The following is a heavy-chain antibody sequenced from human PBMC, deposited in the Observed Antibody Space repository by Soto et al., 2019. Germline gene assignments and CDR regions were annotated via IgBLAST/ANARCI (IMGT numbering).Heavy chain of an antibody. V-gene: IGHV4-59*01. CDR3: ASAGAGRAPISI. Sequence: SETLSLTCNISGGSISTYYWTWFRQSPGKGLEWIGYVSYLGDTNYNPSLKSRVTISVDTPKNQFSLNLGSVTAADTAMYYCASAGAGRAPISIWGPGTMVTVSS. D-gene: IGHD6-13*01. J-gene: IGHJ3*02. CDR2: VSYLGDT. CDR1: GGSISTYY.